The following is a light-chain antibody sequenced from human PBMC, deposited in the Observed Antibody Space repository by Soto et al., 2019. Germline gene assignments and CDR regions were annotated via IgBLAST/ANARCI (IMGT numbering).Light chain of an antibody. CDR1: RSDVGGYKY. CDR3: SSFTSASTLYV. Sequence: QAASVSGSPGQSITISCAGTRSDVGGYKYVSWYQQNPGKAPKLIIYEVSSRPSGVSNRFSGSKSGNTASLTISGLQAEDEADYYCSSFTSASTLYVFGSGTKVTVL. V-gene: IGLV2-14*01. J-gene: IGLJ1*01. CDR2: EVS.